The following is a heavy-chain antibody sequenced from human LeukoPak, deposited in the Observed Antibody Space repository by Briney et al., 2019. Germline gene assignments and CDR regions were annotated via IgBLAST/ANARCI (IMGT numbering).Heavy chain of an antibody. Sequence: PGGSLRLSCAASGFTFSSYAMSWVRQAPGKGMEWVSAVSGSGGSTYYADSVKGRFTISRDNSKNTLYLQMNSLRAEDTGVYYCARLRVTTGGDYYYYYMDVWGKGTTVTVSS. CDR1: GFTFSSYA. D-gene: IGHD4-17*01. CDR3: ARLRVTTGGDYYYYYMDV. J-gene: IGHJ6*03. CDR2: VSGSGGST. V-gene: IGHV3-23*01.